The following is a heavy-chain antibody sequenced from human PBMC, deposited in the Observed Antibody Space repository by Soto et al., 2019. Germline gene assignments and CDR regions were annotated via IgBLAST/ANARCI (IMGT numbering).Heavy chain of an antibody. V-gene: IGHV3-21*01. D-gene: IGHD3-10*01. CDR3: ARAQARSYYSFDP. CDR2: ISSSSSYI. Sequence: GGSLRLSCAASGFTFSSYSTNWVRQAPGKGLEWVSSISSSSSYIYYADSVKGRFTISRDNAKNSLYLQMNSLRAEDTAVYYCARAQARSYYSFDPWGQGTLVTVPQ. CDR1: GFTFSSYS. J-gene: IGHJ5*02.